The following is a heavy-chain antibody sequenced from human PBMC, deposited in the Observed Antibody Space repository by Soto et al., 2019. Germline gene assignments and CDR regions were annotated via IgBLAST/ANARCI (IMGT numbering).Heavy chain of an antibody. Sequence: GGSLRLSCSASGFSFNSYAMMWVRQAPGKGLEWVSVISGSGGSSYFADSAKGRFTISRDNSKNMLYLEMNSLRAEDTARYFCAKGSIGYSASVDYWGQGTLVTVSS. CDR2: ISGSGGSS. V-gene: IGHV3-23*01. CDR3: AKGSIGYSASVDY. J-gene: IGHJ4*02. D-gene: IGHD5-12*01. CDR1: GFSFNSYA.